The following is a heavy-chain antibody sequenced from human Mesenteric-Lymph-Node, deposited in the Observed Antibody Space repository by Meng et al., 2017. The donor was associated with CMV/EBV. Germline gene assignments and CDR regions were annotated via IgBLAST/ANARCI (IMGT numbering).Heavy chain of an antibody. CDR3: TRGSSSWHYFDS. CDR2: IRYDGSNK. D-gene: IGHD6-13*01. J-gene: IGHJ4*02. Sequence: GGSLRLSCAASGFTFSSYGMHWVRQAPGKGLEWVAFIRYDGSNKYYADSVKGRFTISRDNSKNTLYLQMNSLRAEDTAVYYCTRGSSSWHYFDSWGQGALVTVSS. CDR1: GFTFSSYG. V-gene: IGHV3-30*02.